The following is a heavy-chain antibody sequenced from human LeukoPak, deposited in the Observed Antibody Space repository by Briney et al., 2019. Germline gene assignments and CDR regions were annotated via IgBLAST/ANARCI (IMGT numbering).Heavy chain of an antibody. D-gene: IGHD3-10*01. CDR3: AKDQTVRGVIIDYFDY. CDR1: GFTFSSYA. CDR2: ISGSGGST. Sequence: GGSLRLPCAASGFTFSSYAMSWVRQAPGKGLEWVSAISGSGGSTYYADSVKGRFTISRDNSKNTLYLQMNSLRAEDTAVYYCAKDQTVRGVIIDYFDYWGQGTLVTVSS. V-gene: IGHV3-23*01. J-gene: IGHJ4*02.